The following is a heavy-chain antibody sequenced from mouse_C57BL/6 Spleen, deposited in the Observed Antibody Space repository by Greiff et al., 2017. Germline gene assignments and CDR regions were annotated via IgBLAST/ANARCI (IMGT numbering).Heavy chain of an antibody. J-gene: IGHJ2*01. Sequence: VKLQQPGAELVRPGASVKLSCKASGYTFTSYWMHWVKQRPGQGLEWIGMIHPNSGSTNYNEKFKSKATLTVDKSSSTAYMQLSSLTSEDSAVYYCARCGYYGNYDGYFDYWGQGTTLTVSS. CDR1: GYTFTSYW. D-gene: IGHD1-1*01. CDR3: ARCGYYGNYDGYFDY. V-gene: IGHV1-64*01. CDR2: IHPNSGST.